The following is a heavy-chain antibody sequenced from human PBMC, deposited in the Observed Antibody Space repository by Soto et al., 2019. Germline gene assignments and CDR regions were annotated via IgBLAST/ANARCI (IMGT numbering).Heavy chain of an antibody. D-gene: IGHD3-3*01. CDR2: IHAGNGNT. CDR3: ARDRSDGANDFWIGPNWFDP. CDR1: GYTFTSYA. J-gene: IGHJ5*02. V-gene: IGHV1-3*01. Sequence: QVQLVQSGAEVKKPGASVKVSCKASGYTFTSYAMHWVRQAPGQRLERMGWIHAGNGNTKYSQKFQGRVTITRDTSASTAYMELSSLRSEDTAVYYCARDRSDGANDFWIGPNWFDPWGQGTLVTVSS.